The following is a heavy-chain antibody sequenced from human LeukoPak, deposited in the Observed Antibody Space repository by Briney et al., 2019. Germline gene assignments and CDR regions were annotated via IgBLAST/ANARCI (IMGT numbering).Heavy chain of an antibody. D-gene: IGHD2-21*02. CDR1: GGSLSDYY. Sequence: SETLSLTCAVYGGSLSDYYWSWIRQPPGKGLEWIGEINHSGSTNYNPSLKSRVTISVDTSKNQFSLKLSSVTAADTAVYYCARVSYCGGDCGNWGQGTLVIVSS. J-gene: IGHJ1*01. V-gene: IGHV4-34*01. CDR2: INHSGST. CDR3: ARVSYCGGDCGN.